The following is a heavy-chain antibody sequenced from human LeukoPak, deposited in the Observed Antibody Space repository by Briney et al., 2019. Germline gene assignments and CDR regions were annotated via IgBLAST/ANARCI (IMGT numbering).Heavy chain of an antibody. Sequence: SETLSLTCAVYGGSFSGYYWSWIRQPPGKGLEWIGEINHSGSTNYNPSLKSRVTISVDTSKNQFSLKLSSVTAADTAVYYCARGRGIMVRGGHYYYYMDVWGKGTTVTVSS. D-gene: IGHD3-10*01. CDR2: INHSGST. J-gene: IGHJ6*03. CDR1: GGSFSGYY. CDR3: ARGRGIMVRGGHYYYYMDV. V-gene: IGHV4-34*01.